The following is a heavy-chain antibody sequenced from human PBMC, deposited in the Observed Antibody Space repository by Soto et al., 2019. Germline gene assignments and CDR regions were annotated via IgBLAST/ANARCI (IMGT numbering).Heavy chain of an antibody. D-gene: IGHD6-19*01. CDR1: GYTFTSYY. J-gene: IGHJ4*02. CDR3: ARGYSSGWYGGGGYYFDY. CDR2: INPSGGST. V-gene: IGHV1-46*01. Sequence: GASVKVSCKASGYTFTSYYMHWVRQAPGQGLEWMGIINPSGGSTSYAQKFQGRVTMTRDTSTSTVYMELSSLRSEDTAVFYFARGYSSGWYGGGGYYFDYWGQGTLVTVSS.